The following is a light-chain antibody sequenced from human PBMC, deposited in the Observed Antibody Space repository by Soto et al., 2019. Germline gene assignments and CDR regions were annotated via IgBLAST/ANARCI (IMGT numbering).Light chain of an antibody. J-gene: IGKJ5*01. CDR2: GAS. V-gene: IGKV3-15*01. CDR3: QQRSNWPPIT. Sequence: EIVMTQSPATLSVSPGERVTLSCRASQSVNSKVAWYQHKPGQAPRLLIYGASTRATGIPARFSASGSGTDFTLTISDVQPEDFALYYCQQRSNWPPITFGQGTRLEIK. CDR1: QSVNSK.